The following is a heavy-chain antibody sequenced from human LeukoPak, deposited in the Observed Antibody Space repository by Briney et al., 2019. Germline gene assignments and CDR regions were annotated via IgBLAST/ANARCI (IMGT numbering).Heavy chain of an antibody. CDR2: INPNIGAT. CDR3: ARDDYGDLRYFEN. Sequence: GASVKVSCKASGYTFTDYYLHWVRQAPGQGLEWMGWINPNIGATLYAQKFQGRVTMTRDTSISTAYMELSRLRSDDTAVYYCARDDYGDLRYFENWGQGTLVTVSS. CDR1: GYTFTDYY. D-gene: IGHD4-17*01. J-gene: IGHJ4*02. V-gene: IGHV1-2*02.